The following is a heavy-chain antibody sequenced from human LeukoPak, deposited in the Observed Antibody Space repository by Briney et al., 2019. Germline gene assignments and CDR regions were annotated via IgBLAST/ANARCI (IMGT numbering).Heavy chain of an antibody. V-gene: IGHV4-30-4*01. Sequence: PSQTLSLTCTVSGGSISSGDYYWSWIRQPPGKGLEWIGYIYYSGSTYYNPSLKSRVTISVDTSKNQFSLKLSSVTAADTAVYYCARRLDRYCSGGSCYRDAFDIWGQGTMVTVSS. D-gene: IGHD2-15*01. CDR3: ARRLDRYCSGGSCYRDAFDI. CDR2: IYYSGST. J-gene: IGHJ3*02. CDR1: GGSISSGDYY.